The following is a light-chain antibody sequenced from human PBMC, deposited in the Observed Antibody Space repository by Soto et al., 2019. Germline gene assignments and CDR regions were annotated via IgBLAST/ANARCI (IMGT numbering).Light chain of an antibody. V-gene: IGKV3-15*01. CDR1: QTISNS. CDR3: QQYNTWPWT. Sequence: ETLITQSPATLSVSPGARATLYCRASQTISNSLAWYQQKPGQAPRLLIFGASPRATGVPARFSGGGSGTLFTLTISSLQSEDFGVYYCQQYNTWPWTFGQGTKVDI. J-gene: IGKJ1*01. CDR2: GAS.